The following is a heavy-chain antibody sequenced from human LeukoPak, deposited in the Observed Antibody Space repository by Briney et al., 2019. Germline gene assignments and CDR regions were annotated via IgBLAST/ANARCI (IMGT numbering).Heavy chain of an antibody. V-gene: IGHV3-48*01. CDR1: GFTFSGYG. Sequence: GGSLRLSCAASGFTFSGYGMNWVRQAPGKGLEWVSYISTSSSTIYYAGSVKGRFTISRDNAKNSLYLQMNSLRAEDTAVYYCARGRGSYSPDYWRQRTLVSVSS. CDR2: ISTSSSTI. CDR3: ARGRGSYSPDY. J-gene: IGHJ1*01. D-gene: IGHD3-10*01.